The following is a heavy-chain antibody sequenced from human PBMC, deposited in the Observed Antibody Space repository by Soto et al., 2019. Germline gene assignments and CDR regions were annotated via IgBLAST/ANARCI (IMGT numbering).Heavy chain of an antibody. J-gene: IGHJ5*02. CDR1: GYTFTSYD. V-gene: IGHV1-8*01. CDR2: MNPNSGNT. CDR3: ARFFASSTTDNWFDT. Sequence: ASVKVSCKTSGYTFTSYDVNWGRQATGQGLEWMGWMNPNSGNTGYAQKFQGRVTMTRNTSISTAYMELSSLRSEDTAVYYCARFFASSTTDNWFDTWGQGPLVTVSS. D-gene: IGHD2-2*01.